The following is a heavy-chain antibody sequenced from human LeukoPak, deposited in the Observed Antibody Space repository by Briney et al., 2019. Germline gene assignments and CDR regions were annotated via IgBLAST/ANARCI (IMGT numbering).Heavy chain of an antibody. CDR3: AKEEQYSYAI. V-gene: IGHV3-74*01. CDR1: GFTFSSYW. J-gene: IGHJ4*02. CDR2: INSDGGST. Sequence: GGSLRLSCAASGFTFSSYWMHWVRQAPGKGLVWVSRINSDGGSTSYADSVKGRFTISRDNSKNTLYLQMNSLRAEDTAVYYCAKEEQYSYAIWGQGTLVTVSS. D-gene: IGHD5-18*01.